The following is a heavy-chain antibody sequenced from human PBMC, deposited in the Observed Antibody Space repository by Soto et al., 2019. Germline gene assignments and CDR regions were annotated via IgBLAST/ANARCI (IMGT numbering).Heavy chain of an antibody. J-gene: IGHJ6*02. V-gene: IGHV4-59*01. CDR3: ARDSFTMVRGVSYGMDV. Sequence: GTLSRTCIVSGGSISSYYWSWIRQPPGKGLEWIGYIYYSGSTNYNPSLKSRVTISVDTSKNQFSLKLSSVTAADTAVYYCARDSFTMVRGVSYGMDVWGQGPTVTVYS. D-gene: IGHD3-10*01. CDR2: IYYSGST. CDR1: GGSISSYY.